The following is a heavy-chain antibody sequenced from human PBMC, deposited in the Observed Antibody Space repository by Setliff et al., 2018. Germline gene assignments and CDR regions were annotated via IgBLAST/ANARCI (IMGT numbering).Heavy chain of an antibody. J-gene: IGHJ3*02. CDR1: GYRFTTYW. V-gene: IGHV5-51*01. CDR3: ARLGAPASHDAFDI. CDR2: VFSGDSDT. Sequence: GESLTLSCKGSGYRFTTYWIGWVRQMPGKGLEWMGIVFSGDSDTRCSPSFQGQVTMSADKSINTAYLQWSSLKASDTAMYYCARLGAPASHDAFDIWGQGTMVTVSS. D-gene: IGHD6-25*01.